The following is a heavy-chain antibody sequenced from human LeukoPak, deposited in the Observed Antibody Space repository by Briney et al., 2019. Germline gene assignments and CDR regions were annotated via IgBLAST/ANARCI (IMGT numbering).Heavy chain of an antibody. Sequence: GGSLRLSCAASGFTFSSYAMHWVRQAPGKGLEWVAAISYDGSNKYYADSVKGRFTISRDNSKNTLYLQMNSLRAEDTAVYYCARDGVPAAPADYYYYMDVWGKGTTVTVSS. CDR2: ISYDGSNK. J-gene: IGHJ6*03. D-gene: IGHD2-2*01. CDR3: ARDGVPAAPADYYYYMDV. CDR1: GFTFSSYA. V-gene: IGHV3-30*04.